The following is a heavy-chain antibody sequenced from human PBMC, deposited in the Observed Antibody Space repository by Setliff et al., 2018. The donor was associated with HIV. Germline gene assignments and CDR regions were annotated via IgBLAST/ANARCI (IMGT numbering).Heavy chain of an antibody. J-gene: IGHJ4*02. CDR2: IYYSGNT. Sequence: SETLSLTCTVSGGSISSHYWSWIRQPPGKGLEWIGSIYYSGNTIYNPSLKSRVTISVDTSKNQFSLKLSSVTAADTAVYYCARQGRYFDYWGQGTLVTVSS. V-gene: IGHV4-59*08. CDR3: ARQGRYFDY. CDR1: GGSISSHY.